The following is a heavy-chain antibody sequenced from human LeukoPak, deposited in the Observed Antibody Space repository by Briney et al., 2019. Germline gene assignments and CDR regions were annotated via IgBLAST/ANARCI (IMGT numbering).Heavy chain of an antibody. CDR3: ASGGSWDAFDI. Sequence: GGSLRLSCAASGFTFDDYAMHWVRQAPGKGLEWVSGISWNSGSIGYADSVKGRFTISRDNAKNSLYLQMNSLRAEDMALYYCASGGSWDAFDIWGQGTMVTVS. V-gene: IGHV3-9*03. CDR2: ISWNSGSI. CDR1: GFTFDDYA. J-gene: IGHJ3*02. D-gene: IGHD1-26*01.